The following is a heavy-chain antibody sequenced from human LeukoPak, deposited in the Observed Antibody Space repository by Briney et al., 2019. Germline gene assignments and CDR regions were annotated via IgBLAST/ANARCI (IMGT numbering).Heavy chain of an antibody. J-gene: IGHJ6*02. CDR3: ASSQPIYDSSGYYTLGPSLVNYGMDV. CDR1: GFTFSSYS. V-gene: IGHV3-21*01. D-gene: IGHD3-22*01. CDR2: ISSSSSYI. Sequence: PGGSLRLSCAASGFTFSSYSMNWVRQAPGKGLEWVSSISSSSSYIYYADSVKGRFTISRDNAKNSLYLQMNSLRVEDTAVYYCASSQPIYDSSGYYTLGPSLVNYGMDVWGQGTTVTVSS.